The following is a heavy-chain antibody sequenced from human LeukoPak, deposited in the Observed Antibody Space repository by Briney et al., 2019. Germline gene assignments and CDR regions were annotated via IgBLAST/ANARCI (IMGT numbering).Heavy chain of an antibody. CDR1: GYTFTSYG. J-gene: IGHJ4*02. V-gene: IGHV1-18*01. Sequence: ASVKVSCKASGYTFTSYGIRWVRQAPGQGLEWMGWISACNGNTNYAQMLQGRVTLTTDTSTTTAYMELRSPRSDDTAVYYCARDHPRGYSYGSDYWGQGALVTVSS. CDR3: ARDHPRGYSYGSDY. CDR2: ISACNGNT. D-gene: IGHD5-18*01.